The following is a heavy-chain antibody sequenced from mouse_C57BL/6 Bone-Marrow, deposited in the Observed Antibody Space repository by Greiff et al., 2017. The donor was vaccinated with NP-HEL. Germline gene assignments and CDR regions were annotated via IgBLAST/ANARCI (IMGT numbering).Heavy chain of an antibody. V-gene: IGHV1-55*01. D-gene: IGHD1-1*01. CDR3: ARGGSRDWYFDV. CDR2: IYPGSGST. Sequence: QVQLQQPGAELVKPGASVKMSCKASGYTFTSYWITWVKQRPGQGLEWIGDIYPGSGSTNYNEKFKSKAKLTVDTSSSTASMQLSSLTSEDSAVYYCARGGSRDWYFDVWGTGTTVTVSS. J-gene: IGHJ1*03. CDR1: GYTFTSYW.